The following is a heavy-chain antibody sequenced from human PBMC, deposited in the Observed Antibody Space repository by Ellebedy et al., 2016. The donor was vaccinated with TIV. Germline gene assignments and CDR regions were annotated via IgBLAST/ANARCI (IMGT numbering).Heavy chain of an antibody. CDR1: GFTFSSYD. J-gene: IGHJ6*02. Sequence: GGSLRLSCAASGFTFSSYDMHWVRQATGKGLDWVSAIGTAGDTYYPGSVKGRFTISRENAKNSLYLQMNSLRAGDTAVYYCARASGWYYYYGMDVWGQGTTVTVSS. CDR3: ARASGWYYYYGMDV. V-gene: IGHV3-13*01. CDR2: IGTAGDT. D-gene: IGHD6-19*01.